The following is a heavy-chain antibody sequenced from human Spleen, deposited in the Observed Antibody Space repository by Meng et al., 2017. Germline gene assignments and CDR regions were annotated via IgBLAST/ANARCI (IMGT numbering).Heavy chain of an antibody. CDR1: GFTFGYYG. Sequence: LKISCAASGFTFGYYGMHWVRQAPGKGLEWVAVIWYDGSDKYYADSVKGRFTISRDNSKNTLDLQMNSLRAEDTAVYYCSRSFGDWQHAFDLWGQGTMVTVSS. CDR2: IWYDGSDK. D-gene: IGHD2-21*02. CDR3: SRSFGDWQHAFDL. V-gene: IGHV3-33*01. J-gene: IGHJ3*01.